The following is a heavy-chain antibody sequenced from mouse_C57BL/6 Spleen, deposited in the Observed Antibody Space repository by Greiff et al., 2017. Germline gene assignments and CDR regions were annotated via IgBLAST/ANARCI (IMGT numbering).Heavy chain of an antibody. CDR3: ARSKYYCSYAMDY. CDR1: GYTFTSYW. CDR2: IDPSDSYT. Sequence: QVQLQQPGAELVMPGASVKLSCKASGYTFTSYWMHWVKQRPGQGLEWIGEIDPSDSYTNYNQKFKGKSTLTVDKSSSTAYMQLSSLTSEDSAVYYCARSKYYCSYAMDYWGQGTSVTVSS. J-gene: IGHJ4*01. D-gene: IGHD1-1*01. V-gene: IGHV1-69*01.